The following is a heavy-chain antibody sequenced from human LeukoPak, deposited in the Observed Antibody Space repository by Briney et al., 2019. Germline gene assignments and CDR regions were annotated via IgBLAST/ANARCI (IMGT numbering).Heavy chain of an antibody. CDR1: GFTFSSYE. J-gene: IGHJ4*02. D-gene: IGHD6-13*01. CDR2: ISSSGSTI. Sequence: GGSLRLSCAASGFTFSSYEMNWVRQAPGKGLEWVSYISSSGSTIYYADSVKGRFTISRDDATNSVSLQMNSLRADDTAVYYCARRGSSSRYYFDYWGQGTPVTVSS. V-gene: IGHV3-48*03. CDR3: ARRGSSSRYYFDY.